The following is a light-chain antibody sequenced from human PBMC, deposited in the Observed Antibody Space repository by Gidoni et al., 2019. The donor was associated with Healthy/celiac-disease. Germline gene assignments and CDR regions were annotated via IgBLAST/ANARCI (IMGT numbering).Light chain of an antibody. CDR3: SSYTSSSTLDVV. Sequence: QSALTQPASVSASPGQSITIACTGTSSDVGGYNYVSWYQQHPGKAPKLMIYDVSNRTSGVSNRFSGSKSGNTASLTISGLQAEDEADYYCSSYTSSSTLDVVFGGGTKLTVL. V-gene: IGLV2-14*01. CDR1: SSDVGGYNY. CDR2: DVS. J-gene: IGLJ2*01.